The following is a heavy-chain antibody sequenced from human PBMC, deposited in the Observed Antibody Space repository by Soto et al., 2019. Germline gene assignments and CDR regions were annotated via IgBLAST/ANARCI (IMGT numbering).Heavy chain of an antibody. J-gene: IGHJ4*02. CDR1: GYTLNTYY. V-gene: IGHV1-46*02. Sequence: QVQLVQSGAEVKKPGASVKVSCKPSGYTLNTYYLHWVRQAPGQGLEWMGIIHPSGGGATYAQKLLGRVTMTTDTATSTVFMELSSLRSADTAVYYCARGGHIAVVTASFDYWGQGTLVTVSS. CDR3: ARGGHIAVVTASFDY. CDR2: IHPSGGGA. D-gene: IGHD2-21*02.